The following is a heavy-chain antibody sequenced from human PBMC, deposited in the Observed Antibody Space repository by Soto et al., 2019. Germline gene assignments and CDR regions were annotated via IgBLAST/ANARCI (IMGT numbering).Heavy chain of an antibody. D-gene: IGHD3-10*01. CDR1: GYTFTEYY. J-gene: IGHJ6*02. V-gene: IGHV1-2*02. CDR2: INPNSGGT. CDR3: ARRLGGGGDYFYGMDV. Sequence: QVQLVQSGAEVQKPGASVKVSCKTSGYTFTEYYIHWMRQVPGQGPEWMGWINPNSGGTKYAKKFQGVISMTSDTSTSTSILELTRLRSDDTAVYYCARRLGGGGDYFYGMDVWGQGTAVIVSS.